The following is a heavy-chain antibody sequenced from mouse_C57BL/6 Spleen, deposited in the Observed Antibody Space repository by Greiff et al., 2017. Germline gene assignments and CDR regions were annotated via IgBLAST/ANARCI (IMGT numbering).Heavy chain of an antibody. D-gene: IGHD1-1*01. J-gene: IGHJ3*01. Sequence: QVQLQQPGAELVKPGASVKLSCKASGYTFTSYWMHWVKQRPGQGLEWIGMIHPNSGSTNYNEKFKSKATLTVDKSSSTAYMQLSSLTSEDSAVYYCARTGSSYDWFADWGQGTLVTVSA. CDR3: ARTGSSYDWFAD. V-gene: IGHV1-64*01. CDR2: IHPNSGST. CDR1: GYTFTSYW.